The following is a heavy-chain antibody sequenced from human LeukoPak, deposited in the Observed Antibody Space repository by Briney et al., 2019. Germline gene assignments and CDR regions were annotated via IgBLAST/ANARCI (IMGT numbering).Heavy chain of an antibody. Sequence: GGSLRLSCAASGFTFSTYAMGWVRQAPGKGLDWVSTISGSGSNTFYADSVKGRFTISRDNSKNTLYLQMNSLRAEDTAVYYCAKLLPCSSISCSFDYWGQGTLVTVSS. CDR2: ISGSGSNT. D-gene: IGHD2-2*01. CDR3: AKLLPCSSISCSFDY. J-gene: IGHJ4*02. V-gene: IGHV3-23*01. CDR1: GFTFSTYA.